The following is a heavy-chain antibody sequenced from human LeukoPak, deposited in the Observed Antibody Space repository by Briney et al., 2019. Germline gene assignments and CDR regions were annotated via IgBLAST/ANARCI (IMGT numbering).Heavy chain of an antibody. CDR3: ATSKAVDGTHEVY. J-gene: IGHJ4*02. CDR1: GFTFSSYA. D-gene: IGHD6-19*01. Sequence: GGSLRLSCAASGFTFSSYAMSWVRQAPGKGRGWVSAISGSGGSTYYADSVKGRFTISRDNSKNTLYLQMNSLSAQDTAVSYCATSKAVDGTHEVYWGQGSLVTVYS. V-gene: IGHV3-23*01. CDR2: ISGSGGST.